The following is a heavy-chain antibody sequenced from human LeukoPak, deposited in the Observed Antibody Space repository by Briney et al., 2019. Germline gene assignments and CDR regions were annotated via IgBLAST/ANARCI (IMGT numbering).Heavy chain of an antibody. D-gene: IGHD5-12*01. CDR1: GGSFSGYY. CDR2: IYYSGST. J-gene: IGHJ5*02. V-gene: IGHV4-59*01. Sequence: PSETLSLTCAVYGGSFSGYYWSWIRQPPGKGLEWIGYIYYSGSTNYNPSLKSRVTISVDTSKNQFSLKLSSVTAADTAVYYCARVGNSGYDDNWFDPWGRGTLVTVSS. CDR3: ARVGNSGYDDNWFDP.